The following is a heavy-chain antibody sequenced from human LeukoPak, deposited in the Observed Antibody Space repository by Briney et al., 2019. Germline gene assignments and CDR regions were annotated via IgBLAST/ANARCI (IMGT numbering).Heavy chain of an antibody. CDR3: AKDLSYCSGGTCYTSRYYGMDV. CDR1: GFTFSTNS. V-gene: IGHV3-48*01. J-gene: IGHJ6*02. Sequence: PGGSLRLSCAASGFTFSTNSMNWVRQAPGKGLEWVSYISSTGGTIYYADSMKGRFTISRDNSNNTLYLQMNSLRAEDTAVYYCAKDLSYCSGGTCYTSRYYGMDVWGQGTTVTVSS. D-gene: IGHD2-15*01. CDR2: ISSTGGTI.